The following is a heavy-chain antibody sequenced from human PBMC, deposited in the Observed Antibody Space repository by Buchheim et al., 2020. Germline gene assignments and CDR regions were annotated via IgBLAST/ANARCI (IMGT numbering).Heavy chain of an antibody. D-gene: IGHD6-19*01. CDR3: AKSIRYSSGRYLYYFDY. CDR1: GFTFSSYA. CDR2: ISGSGGDST. V-gene: IGHV3-23*01. J-gene: IGHJ4*02. Sequence: EVQLLESGGGLVQPGGSLRLSCAASGFTFSSYAMSWVRQAPGKGLEWVSDISGSGGDSTYYTDSVKGRFTISRDNSRNTLYLQMNSLRAEDTAVYYCAKSIRYSSGRYLYYFDYWGQGTL.